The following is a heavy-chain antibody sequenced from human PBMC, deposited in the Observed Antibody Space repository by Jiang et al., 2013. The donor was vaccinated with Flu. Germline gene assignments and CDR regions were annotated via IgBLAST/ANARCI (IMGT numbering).Heavy chain of an antibody. V-gene: IGHV6-1*01. CDR3: ARGIAARYSFDY. D-gene: IGHD6-6*01. CDR1: GDSVSSNSAA. Sequence: SGDSVSSNSAAWNWIRQSPSRGLEWLGRTYYRSKWYNDYAVSVKSRITINPDTSKNQFSLQLNSVTPEDTAVYYCARGIAARYSFDYWGQGTLVTVSS. CDR2: TYYRSKWYN. J-gene: IGHJ4*02.